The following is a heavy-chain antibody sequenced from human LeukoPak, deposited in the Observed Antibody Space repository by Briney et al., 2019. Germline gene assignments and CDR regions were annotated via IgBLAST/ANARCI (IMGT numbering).Heavy chain of an antibody. V-gene: IGHV3-7*04. CDR3: ARDTNGYFAY. D-gene: IGHD2-8*01. CDR1: GFTFSNYW. CDR2: IKHDGSEK. Sequence: PGGSLRLSCAASGFTFSNYWVIWVRQTPGKGLELVANIKHDGSEKYYVGSVKGRFTISRDNAKNSLSLQMNSLRDEDTAVYYCARDTNGYFAYWGQGTPVTVSS. J-gene: IGHJ4*02.